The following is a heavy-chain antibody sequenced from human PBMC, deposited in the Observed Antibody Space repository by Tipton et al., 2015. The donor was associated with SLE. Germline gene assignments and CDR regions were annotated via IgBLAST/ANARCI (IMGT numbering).Heavy chain of an antibody. V-gene: IGHV4-4*02. D-gene: IGHD3-3*01. J-gene: IGHJ3*02. CDR3: ARDKTYYDFWSGYPDAFDI. CDR2: IYYSGST. CDR1: GGSISSSNW. Sequence: TLSLTCTVSGGSISSSNWWSWVRQPPGKGLEWIGYIYYSGSTNYNPSLKSRVTISVDTSKNQFSLKLSSVTAADTAVYYCARDKTYYDFWSGYPDAFDIWGQGTMVTVSS.